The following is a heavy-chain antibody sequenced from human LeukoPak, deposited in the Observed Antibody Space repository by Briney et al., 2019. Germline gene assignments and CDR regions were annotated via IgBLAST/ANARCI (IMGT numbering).Heavy chain of an antibody. CDR3: ARITYGPPDY. CDR2: IYDTGST. J-gene: IGHJ4*02. V-gene: IGHV4-59*01. CDR1: AGSISSYY. D-gene: IGHD4-17*01. Sequence: SETLSLTCTVYAGSISSYYWSWIRQPPGKGLEWIGYIYDTGSTNYNPSLKSRVTISIDTSKNQFSLNLRSVTAADTAVYYCARITYGPPDYWGQGTLVTVSS.